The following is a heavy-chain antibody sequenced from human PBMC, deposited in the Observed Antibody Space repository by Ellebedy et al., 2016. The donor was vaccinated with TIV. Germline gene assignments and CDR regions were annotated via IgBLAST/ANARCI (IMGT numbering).Heavy chain of an antibody. Sequence: GGSLRLSXAASGFTFSGYGMSWVRQAPGKGLEWVAIISYDGSNAYYADSVKGRFTISRDNSKNTLYLQMNSLRAEDTAVYYCAKESSGWTYNYYYGMDVWGQGTTVAVSS. CDR1: GFTFSGYG. CDR2: ISYDGSNA. CDR3: AKESSGWTYNYYYGMDV. D-gene: IGHD6-19*01. J-gene: IGHJ6*02. V-gene: IGHV3-30*18.